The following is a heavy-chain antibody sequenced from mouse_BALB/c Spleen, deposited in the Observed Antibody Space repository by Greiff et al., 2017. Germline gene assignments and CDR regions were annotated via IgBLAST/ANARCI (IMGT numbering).Heavy chain of an antibody. CDR3: TRGGAHGNYVNFDY. CDR1: GYTFTSYW. CDR2: IYPGNSDT. J-gene: IGHJ2*01. D-gene: IGHD2-1*01. Sequence: VQLQQSGTVLARPGASVKMSCKASGYTFTSYWMHWVKQRPGQGLEWIGAIYPGNSDTSYNQKFKGKAKLTAVTSTSTAYMELSSLTNEDSAVYYSTRGGAHGNYVNFDYWGQGTTLTVSS. V-gene: IGHV1-5*01.